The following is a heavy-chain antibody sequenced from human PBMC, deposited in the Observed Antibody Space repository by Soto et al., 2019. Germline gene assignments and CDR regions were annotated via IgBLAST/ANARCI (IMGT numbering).Heavy chain of an antibody. Sequence: QITLKESGPTQVKPTQTLTLTCTFSGFSLTTSGVGVGWIRQPPGKALEWLAVIYWDDDQRYSPSLKNRLTITKDTSKNQVVLAMTDMDPVDTGTYVCARRRIYNGYDSWGQGTLVTVSS. CDR3: ARRRIYNGYDS. CDR2: IYWDDDQ. V-gene: IGHV2-5*02. J-gene: IGHJ1*01. CDR1: GFSLTTSGVG. D-gene: IGHD5-12*01.